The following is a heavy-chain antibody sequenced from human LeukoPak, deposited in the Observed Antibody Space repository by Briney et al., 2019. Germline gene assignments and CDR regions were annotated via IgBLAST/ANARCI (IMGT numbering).Heavy chain of an antibody. V-gene: IGHV3-53*01. CDR3: ARGVQGYYDILTGYPYGMDV. J-gene: IGHJ6*02. Sequence: PGGSLRLSCAASGFTVSSNYMSWVRQAPGKGLEWVSVIYSGGSTYYADSVKGRFTISKDNAKNTLYLQMNSLRAGDTAVYYCARGVQGYYDILTGYPYGMDVWGQGTTVTVSS. D-gene: IGHD3-9*01. CDR1: GFTVSSNY. CDR2: IYSGGST.